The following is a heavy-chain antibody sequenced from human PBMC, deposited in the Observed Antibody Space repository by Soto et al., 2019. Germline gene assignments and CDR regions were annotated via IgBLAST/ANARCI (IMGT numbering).Heavy chain of an antibody. Sequence: QVQLVQSGAEVQRPGASVKVSCKASETSFKYHYIHWVRQTPGQGLEWMGVINPSGLSASYAQNLQGRLTMTRDTSTSTVYLQLSSLTSEDTGVYYCASEMEQFVRKHWLDPWGQGTLVIVSS. CDR1: ETSFKYHY. CDR2: INPSGLSA. CDR3: ASEMEQFVRKHWLDP. D-gene: IGHD1-26*01. V-gene: IGHV1-46*02. J-gene: IGHJ5*02.